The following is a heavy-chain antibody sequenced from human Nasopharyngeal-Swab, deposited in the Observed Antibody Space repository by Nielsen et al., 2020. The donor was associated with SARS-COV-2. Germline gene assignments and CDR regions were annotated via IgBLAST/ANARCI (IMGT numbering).Heavy chain of an antibody. CDR1: GGTFSSYA. CDR3: ARGNEGAAAGTGYYYYGMDV. D-gene: IGHD6-13*01. CDR2: IIPILGIA. V-gene: IGHV1-69*04. Sequence: SVKVSCKASGGTFSSYAISWVRQAPGQGLAWMGRIIPILGIANYAQKFQGRVTITADKSTSTAYMELSSLRSEDTAVYYCARGNEGAAAGTGYYYYGMDVWGQGTTVTVSS. J-gene: IGHJ6*02.